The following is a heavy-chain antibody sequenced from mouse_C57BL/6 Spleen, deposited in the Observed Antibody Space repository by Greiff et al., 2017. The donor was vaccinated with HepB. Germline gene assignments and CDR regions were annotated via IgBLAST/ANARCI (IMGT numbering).Heavy chain of an antibody. V-gene: IGHV1-61*01. Sequence: QVQLQQSGAELVRPGSSVKLSCKASGYTFTSYWMDWVKQRPGQGLEWIGNIYPSDSETHYNQKFKDKATLTVNKTSSTVYMKLSSLTSEDSAVSYCARGYDYDGVFDYWGQGTTLTVSS. J-gene: IGHJ2*01. D-gene: IGHD2-4*01. CDR3: ARGYDYDGVFDY. CDR1: GYTFTSYW. CDR2: IYPSDSET.